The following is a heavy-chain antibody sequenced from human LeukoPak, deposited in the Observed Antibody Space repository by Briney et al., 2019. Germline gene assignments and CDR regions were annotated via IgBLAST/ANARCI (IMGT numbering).Heavy chain of an antibody. CDR3: ARLSTATRHWLAASDI. CDR1: GYSFTDYF. V-gene: IGHV1-2*06. J-gene: IGHJ3*02. CDR2: INPDAGDT. D-gene: IGHD6-19*01. Sequence: ALVKVSCKASGYSFTDYFLYWVRQAPGQGLEWMGRINPDAGDTNYAQTFQGRITMTRDTSISTAHMELSSLKSDDTAVYYCARLSTATRHWLAASDIWGQGTVVTVSS.